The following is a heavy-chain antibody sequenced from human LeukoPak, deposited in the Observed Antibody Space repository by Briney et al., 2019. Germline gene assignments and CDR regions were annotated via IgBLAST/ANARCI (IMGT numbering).Heavy chain of an antibody. CDR2: IRGDGSST. Sequence: PGGSLRLSCAASGFTFNTYWMHWVRQAPGKGLVWVSRIRGDGSSTSYADSVRGRFTIFRDNAKNTLYLQMNSLRAEDTAVYYCAGVLGVRDLAYFDYWGHGTLVTVSS. D-gene: IGHD3-10*01. J-gene: IGHJ4*01. V-gene: IGHV3-74*01. CDR3: AGVLGVRDLAYFDY. CDR1: GFTFNTYW.